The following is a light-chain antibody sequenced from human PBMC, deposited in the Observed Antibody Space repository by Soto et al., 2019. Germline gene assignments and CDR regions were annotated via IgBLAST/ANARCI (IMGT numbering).Light chain of an antibody. J-gene: IGKJ2*01. Sequence: EIQMTQSPSSLSESVGDRVTITCRASQSISDHLNWYQQKPGKVPKLLIYAASNLHSGVPSRFSGSGSETDFALTISSLQPEDFATYYCQQSFITPYTFGQGTRLEIK. CDR3: QQSFITPYT. V-gene: IGKV1-39*01. CDR1: QSISDH. CDR2: AAS.